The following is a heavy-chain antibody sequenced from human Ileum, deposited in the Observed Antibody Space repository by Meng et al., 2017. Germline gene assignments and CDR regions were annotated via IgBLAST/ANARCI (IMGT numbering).Heavy chain of an antibody. D-gene: IGHD6-13*01. J-gene: IGHJ3*02. CDR3: TKDRGSWNGFDI. CDR2: IKRKGENYAT. CDR1: GFHFSDST. V-gene: IGHV3-73*01. Sequence: GESLKISCPASGFHFSDSTMHWVGQASGKGLEWVGRIKRKGENYATAYAASVKGRVTISRDDSKNTAYLQMNSLKTEDTAVYYCTKDRGSWNGFDIWGQGTMVTVSS.